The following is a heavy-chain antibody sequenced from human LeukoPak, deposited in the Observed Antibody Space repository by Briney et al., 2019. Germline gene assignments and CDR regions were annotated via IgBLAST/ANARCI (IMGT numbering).Heavy chain of an antibody. CDR3: ARDDSHGYHFFDS. Sequence: PGGSLRLSCAASGITFSSYSMNWIRQTPGKGREWVSSISGSGEFIYYVDSVRGRFTISRDNGKNSLYLQMNSLRPEDTAVYYCARDDSHGYHFFDSWGRGTLVTVSS. D-gene: IGHD3-22*01. CDR2: ISGSGEFI. CDR1: GITFSSYS. J-gene: IGHJ4*02. V-gene: IGHV3-21*01.